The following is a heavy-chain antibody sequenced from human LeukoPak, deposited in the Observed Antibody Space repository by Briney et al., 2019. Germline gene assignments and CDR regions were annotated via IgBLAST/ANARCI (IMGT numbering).Heavy chain of an antibody. CDR1: GFTFSSYS. D-gene: IGHD1-1*01. CDR3: ARAYNWNDAGDY. Sequence: PGGSLRLSCAASGFTFSSYSMNWVRQAPGKGLEWVSSISSSSSYIYYADSVKGRFTISRDNAKNSLYLQMNSLRAEDTAVYYCARAYNWNDAGDYWGQGTLVTVSS. CDR2: ISSSSSYI. V-gene: IGHV3-21*01. J-gene: IGHJ4*02.